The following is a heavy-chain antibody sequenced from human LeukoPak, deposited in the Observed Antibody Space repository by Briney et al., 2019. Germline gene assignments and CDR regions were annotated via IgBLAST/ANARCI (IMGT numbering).Heavy chain of an antibody. CDR2: INHSGAT. CDR3: ARATVTDYGMDV. J-gene: IGHJ6*02. D-gene: IGHD4-17*01. CDR1: DGSFSESY. Sequence: PSETLSLTCAVSDGSFSESYWTWIRQPPGKGLEWVAEINHSGATDYSPALKSRVSISVDTSKNQFSLKLSSVTAADTAVYYCARATVTDYGMDVWGQGTTVTVSS. V-gene: IGHV4-34*01.